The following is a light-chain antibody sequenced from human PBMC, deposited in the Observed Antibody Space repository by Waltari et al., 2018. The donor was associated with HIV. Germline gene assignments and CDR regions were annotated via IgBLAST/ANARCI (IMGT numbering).Light chain of an antibody. V-gene: IGLV1-36*01. CDR2: YDD. CDR3: ASWDDSLHGYV. Sequence: QSVLTQPPWVSGAPGRRVLISFSGGRSNTAHPALHCYLHLPGRTPTLLIYYDDLLPSGVSERFSASKSGTSASLAISGLQSEDEGDYYCASWDDSLHGYVFGSGTKISV. J-gene: IGLJ1*01. CDR1: RSNTAHPA.